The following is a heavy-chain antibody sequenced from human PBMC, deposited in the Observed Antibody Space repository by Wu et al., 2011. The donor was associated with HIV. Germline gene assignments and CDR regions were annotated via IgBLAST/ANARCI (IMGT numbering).Heavy chain of an antibody. J-gene: IGHJ4*02. D-gene: IGHD3-22*01. CDR3: TRLSYYGDSGYYYFDD. V-gene: IGHV1-69-2*01. CDR2: IDPEDGET. Sequence: EVQLEQSGAEVKKPGATVKISCKVSGYTFTDYFIHWVQKAPGKGLEWMGLIDPEDGETKCAEKFQGRVTMTADMSADTAYMELRTLRSEDSAIFYCTRLSYYGDSGYYYFDDWGQGTLVTVSS. CDR1: GYTFTDYF.